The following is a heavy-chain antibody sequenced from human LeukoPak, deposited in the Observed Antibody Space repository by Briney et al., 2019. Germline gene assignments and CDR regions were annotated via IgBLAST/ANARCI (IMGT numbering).Heavy chain of an antibody. CDR1: GGSISSSSYY. J-gene: IGHJ6*02. D-gene: IGHD6-13*01. Sequence: SETLSLTCTVSGGSISSSSYYWGCIRQPPGKGLECIGSIYYSGSTYYNPSLKSRVTISVDTSKNQFSLKLSSVTAADTAVYYCARVVPPPNRAAAAYYYYYYGMDVWGQGTTVTVSS. V-gene: IGHV4-39*07. CDR3: ARVVPPPNRAAAAYYYYYYGMDV. CDR2: IYYSGST.